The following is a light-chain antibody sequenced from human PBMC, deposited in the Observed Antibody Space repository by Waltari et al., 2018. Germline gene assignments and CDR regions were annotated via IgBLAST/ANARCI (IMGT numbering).Light chain of an antibody. CDR3: CSYASSSGYV. Sequence: QSALTQPASVSGSPGQSITIPCTETSSDVGNYNVVSWYQHHPGKAPNLMIYEGNKRPAGVSDRFSGSKSGNRASLTISGLQAEDEADYYCCSYASSSGYVFGTGTEVTVL. J-gene: IGLJ1*01. V-gene: IGLV2-23*01. CDR2: EGN. CDR1: SSDVGNYNV.